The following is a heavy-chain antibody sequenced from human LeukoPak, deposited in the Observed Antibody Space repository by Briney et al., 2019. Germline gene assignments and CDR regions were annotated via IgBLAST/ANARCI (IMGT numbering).Heavy chain of an antibody. CDR1: GYTLTELS. J-gene: IGHJ4*02. CDR3: ATDYGGSSWYNY. V-gene: IGHV1-24*01. D-gene: IGHD6-13*01. CDR2: FDPEDGET. Sequence: ASVKVSCKVSGYTLTELSMHWVRRAPGKGLEWMGGFDPEDGETIYAQKFQGRVTMTEDTSTDTAYMELSSLRSEDTAVYYCATDYGGSSWYNYWGQGTLVTVSS.